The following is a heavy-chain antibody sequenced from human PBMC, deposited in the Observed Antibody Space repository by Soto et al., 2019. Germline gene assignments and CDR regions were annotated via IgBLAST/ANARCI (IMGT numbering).Heavy chain of an antibody. CDR3: ARDIRVLGVRVGFDP. CDR2: ISAYNGNT. CDR1: GYTFTSYG. D-gene: IGHD3-3*01. J-gene: IGHJ5*02. Sequence: QVQXXQSGXEVKKXGASVKVSCKASGYTFTSYGISWVRQAPGXXXXXMGWISAYNGNTNYAQKLQGRVTMTTDTXXSTXXMXXXXLRSDDTAVYYCARDIRVLGVRVGFDPWGQGTLVTVSS. V-gene: IGHV1-18*01.